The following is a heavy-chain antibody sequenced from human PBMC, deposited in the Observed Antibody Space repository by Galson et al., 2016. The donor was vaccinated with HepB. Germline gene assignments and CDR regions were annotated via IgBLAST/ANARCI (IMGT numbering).Heavy chain of an antibody. J-gene: IGHJ5*02. CDR1: GGSFTSSY. CDR3: ARLFGSGWYVVWTGFDV. V-gene: IGHV4-4*07. CDR2: IFSIGTT. Sequence: SETLSLTCTVSGGSFTSSYWSWIRQPAGKGLEWIGRIFSIGTTDYNPSLKGRVTMSVDTSKNQFSLQLRSVTAADTAVDYWARLFGSGWYVVWTGFDVWGLGALVTVSA. D-gene: IGHD6-19*01.